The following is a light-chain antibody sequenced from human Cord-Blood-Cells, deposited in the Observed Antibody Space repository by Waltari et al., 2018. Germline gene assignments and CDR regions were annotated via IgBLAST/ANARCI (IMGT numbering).Light chain of an antibody. V-gene: IGKV2-28*01. CDR1: QSLLHSNGYNY. J-gene: IGKJ2*01. CDR2: LGS. Sequence: IVMTQPPLSLPVTPGGPAALSSSSSQSLLHSNGYNYLDWYLQKPGQSPQLLIYLGSNRASGVPDRFSGSGSGTDFTLKISRVEAEDVGVYYCMQALQTPRTFGQGTKLEIK. CDR3: MQALQTPRT.